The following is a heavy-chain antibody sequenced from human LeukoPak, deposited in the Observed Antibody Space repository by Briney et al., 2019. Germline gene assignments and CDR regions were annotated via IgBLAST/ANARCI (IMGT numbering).Heavy chain of an antibody. CDR2: IIPIFGTA. CDR1: GGTFSSYA. V-gene: IGHV1-69*05. J-gene: IGHJ5*02. Sequence: SVKVSCKASGGTFSSYAISWVRQAPGQGLEWMRRIIPIFGTANYAQKFQGRVTITTDESTSTAYMELSSLRSEDTAVYYCARDLWDDYRDNWFDPWGQGTLVTVSS. CDR3: ARDLWDDYRDNWFDP. D-gene: IGHD4-11*01.